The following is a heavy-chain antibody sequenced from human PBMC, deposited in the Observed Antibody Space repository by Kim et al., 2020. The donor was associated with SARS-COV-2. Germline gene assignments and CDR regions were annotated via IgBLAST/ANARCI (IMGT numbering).Heavy chain of an antibody. CDR3: ARSGDYYDSSGSPALIDY. CDR2: IIPILGIA. Sequence: SVKVSCKASGGTFSSYTISWVRQAPGQGLEWMGRIIPILGIANYAQKFQGRVTITADKSTSTAYMELSSLRSEDTAVYYCARSGDYYDSSGSPALIDYWGQGTLVTVSS. V-gene: IGHV1-69*02. J-gene: IGHJ4*02. CDR1: GGTFSSYT. D-gene: IGHD3-22*01.